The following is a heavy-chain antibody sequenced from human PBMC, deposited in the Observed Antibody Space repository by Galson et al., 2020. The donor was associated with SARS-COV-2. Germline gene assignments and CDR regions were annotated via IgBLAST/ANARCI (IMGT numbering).Heavy chain of an antibody. CDR3: AKMRSGIAVAGTNY. CDR1: GFTFSSYA. Sequence: GGSLRLSCAASGFTFSSYAMSWVRQPPGKGLEWVSSISGNDGSTYYADSVKGRFTISRDNSKNTLYLQMNSLGVEDTAVYYCAKMRSGIAVAGTNYWGQGTLVTVSS. V-gene: IGHV3-23*01. J-gene: IGHJ4*02. D-gene: IGHD6-19*01. CDR2: ISGNDGST.